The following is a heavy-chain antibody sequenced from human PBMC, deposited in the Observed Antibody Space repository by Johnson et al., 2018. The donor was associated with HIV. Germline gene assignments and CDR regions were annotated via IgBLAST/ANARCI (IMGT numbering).Heavy chain of an antibody. D-gene: IGHD4-17*01. J-gene: IGHJ3*02. Sequence: VQLVESGGGLIQPGGSLRLSCAASGFTISSYGMHWVRQAPGKGLEWVAVIYSGGSTYYADSVKGRFTISRDNSKNTLYLQMNSLRAEDPAVYYCAREVAGDYGDSPGAFDIWGQGTMVTVSS. CDR3: AREVAGDYGDSPGAFDI. V-gene: IGHV3-53*01. CDR2: IYSGGST. CDR1: GFTISSYG.